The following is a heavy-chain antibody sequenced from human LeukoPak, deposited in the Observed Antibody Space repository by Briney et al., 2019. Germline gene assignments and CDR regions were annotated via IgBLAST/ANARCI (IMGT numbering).Heavy chain of an antibody. CDR1: GFTFTNYG. CDR2: MYYRGNT. CDR3: ARLYGNYQNYFDY. V-gene: IGHV4-59*12. D-gene: IGHD1-7*01. Sequence: GSLRLSCGASGFTFTNYGMSWVRQAPGKGLEWVGHMYYRGNTFYNPSLKSRVTISVDTSKNQFSLKLRSVTAADTAVYYCARLYGNYQNYFDYWGQGTLVTVSS. J-gene: IGHJ4*02.